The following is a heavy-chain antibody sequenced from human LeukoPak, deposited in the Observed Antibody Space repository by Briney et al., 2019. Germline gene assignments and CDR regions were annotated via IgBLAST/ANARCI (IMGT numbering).Heavy chain of an antibody. D-gene: IGHD3-10*01. CDR3: ARDPHYYDSGSPGY. Sequence: GGSLRLSCAASGFTFHDYDMSWVRQSPGKGLEWVSVIYSGGRTYYADSVKGRFTISRDNSENTLYLQMNSLRAEDTAVYYCARDPHYYDSGSPGYWGQGTLVTVSS. J-gene: IGHJ4*02. CDR1: GFTFHDYD. CDR2: IYSGGRT. V-gene: IGHV3-66*01.